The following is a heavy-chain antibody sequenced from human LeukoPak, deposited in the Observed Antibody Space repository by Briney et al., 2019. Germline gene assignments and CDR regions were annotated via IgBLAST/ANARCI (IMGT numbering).Heavy chain of an antibody. J-gene: IGHJ6*02. V-gene: IGHV1-2*02. CDR1: GYTFIGYY. CDR3: ARSGPAAPDYGMDV. D-gene: IGHD2-2*01. Sequence: ASVKVSCKASGYTFIGYYMHWVRQAPGQGLEWMGWINPHSGGTNSEQNFQGRVTMSRDTSISTVYMELSRLRSDDTAVYYCARSGPAAPDYGMDVWGQGTTVTVSS. CDR2: INPHSGGT.